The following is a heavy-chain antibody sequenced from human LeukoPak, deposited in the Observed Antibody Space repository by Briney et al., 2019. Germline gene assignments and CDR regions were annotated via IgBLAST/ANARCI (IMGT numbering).Heavy chain of an antibody. CDR2: ITASGTAM. D-gene: IGHD1-26*01. V-gene: IGHV3-48*02. J-gene: IGHJ4*02. Sequence: GGSLRLSCAASGFTFSSYSMNWVRQAPGKGLEWVSHITASGTAMFYADSVKGRFTVSRDNAKNSLYLQMNSLRDEDTAVYYCAISGSYGFAYGGQGPLATVS. CDR1: GFTFSSYS. CDR3: AISGSYGFAY.